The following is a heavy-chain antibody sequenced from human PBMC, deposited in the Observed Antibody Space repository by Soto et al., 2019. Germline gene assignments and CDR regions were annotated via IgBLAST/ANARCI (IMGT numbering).Heavy chain of an antibody. Sequence: GGSLRLSCAASGFTFSDYYMSWIRQAPGKGLEWVSHISSSGSSKDYGDSVRGRFTISRDNAKKSLYLQMSSLRVEGTAVYYCARRRYGSGSSDFWGQGTLVTVSS. D-gene: IGHD3-10*01. CDR3: ARRRYGSGSSDF. J-gene: IGHJ4*02. CDR2: ISSSGSSK. CDR1: GFTFSDYY. V-gene: IGHV3-11*01.